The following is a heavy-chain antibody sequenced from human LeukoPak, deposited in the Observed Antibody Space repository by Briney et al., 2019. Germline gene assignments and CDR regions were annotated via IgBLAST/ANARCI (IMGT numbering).Heavy chain of an antibody. Sequence: SETLSLTCTVSGGSISTFYWSWIRQPPGKGLEWIGYIHYSGSTNYNPSLKSRANISVDTSKNQLSLKVSSVIAADTAVYYCAREWSAFDYWGQGTLVTVSS. CDR3: AREWSAFDY. V-gene: IGHV4-59*12. D-gene: IGHD2-15*01. CDR2: IHYSGST. J-gene: IGHJ4*02. CDR1: GGSISTFY.